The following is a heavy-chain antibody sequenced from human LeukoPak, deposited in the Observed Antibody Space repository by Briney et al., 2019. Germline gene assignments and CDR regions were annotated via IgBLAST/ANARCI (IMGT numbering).Heavy chain of an antibody. J-gene: IGHJ4*02. CDR3: ARFARVFGVAH. D-gene: IGHD3-3*01. CDR2: IYTSGST. V-gene: IGHV4-61*02. CDR1: GGSISSGSYY. Sequence: NPSETLSLTCTVSGGSISSGSYYWSWIRQPAGKGLEWIGRIYTSGSTNYNPSLKSRVTISVDTSKNQFSLKLSSVTAADTAVYYCARFARVFGVAHWGQGTLVTVSS.